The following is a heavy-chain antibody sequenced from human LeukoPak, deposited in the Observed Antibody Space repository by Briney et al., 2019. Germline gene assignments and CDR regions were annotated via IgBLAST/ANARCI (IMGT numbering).Heavy chain of an antibody. CDR3: ARGRFMAARRGKGYFDY. Sequence: SETLSLTCAVYGGSFSGYYWSWIRQPPGKGLEWIGEINHSGSTNYNPSLKSRVTISVDTSKNQFSLKLSSVTAAGTAVYYCARGRFMAARRGKGYFDYWGQGTLVTVSS. V-gene: IGHV4-34*01. CDR2: INHSGST. D-gene: IGHD6-6*01. CDR1: GGSFSGYY. J-gene: IGHJ4*02.